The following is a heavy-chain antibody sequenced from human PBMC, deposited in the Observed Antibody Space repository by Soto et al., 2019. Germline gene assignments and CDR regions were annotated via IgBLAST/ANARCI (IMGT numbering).Heavy chain of an antibody. Sequence: PGESLKISCKGSGYRFTSYWITWVRQMPGKGLEWMGTIDPSDSNTNYSPSFQGHVTISADNSINTAYLQWSSLKASDTAMYYCARHVAHYYGMDVWGQGTTVTVSS. J-gene: IGHJ6*02. CDR1: GYRFTSYW. V-gene: IGHV5-10-1*01. CDR2: IDPSDSNT. CDR3: ARHVAHYYGMDV.